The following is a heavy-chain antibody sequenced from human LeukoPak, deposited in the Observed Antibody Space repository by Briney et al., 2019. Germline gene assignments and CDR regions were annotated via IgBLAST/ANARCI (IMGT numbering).Heavy chain of an antibody. CDR3: ARDHLANLASRLFDP. J-gene: IGHJ5*02. D-gene: IGHD3-3*01. CDR2: IYHSGST. CDR1: GGSISSSNW. V-gene: IGHV4-4*02. Sequence: NPSETLSLTCAVSGGSISSSNWWSWVRQPPGKGLEWIGEIYHSGSTNYNPSLKSRVTISVDKSKNQFSLKLSSVTAADTAVYYCARDHLANLASRLFDPWGQGTLVTVSS.